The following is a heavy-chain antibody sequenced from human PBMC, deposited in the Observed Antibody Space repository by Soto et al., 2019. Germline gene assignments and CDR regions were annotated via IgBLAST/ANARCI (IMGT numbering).Heavy chain of an antibody. D-gene: IGHD2-15*01. CDR1: GFTFSSYA. Sequence: PGGSLRLSCAASGFTFSSYAMTWVRQAPGKGLEWVSAISGSGGSTYYADSVKGRFTISRDNSKNTLYLQMNSLRAEDTAIYYGAKVRMTKYYFDYWGQGTLVNVAS. CDR3: AKVRMTKYYFDY. V-gene: IGHV3-23*01. J-gene: IGHJ4*02. CDR2: ISGSGGST.